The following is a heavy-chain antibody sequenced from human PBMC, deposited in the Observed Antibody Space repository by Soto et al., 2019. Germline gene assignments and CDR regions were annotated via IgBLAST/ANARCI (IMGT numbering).Heavy chain of an antibody. CDR1: GYTFTSYY. D-gene: IGHD2-2*02. CDR2: IIPILGIA. CDR3: ARGRYCSSTSCYMPDAFDI. V-gene: IGHV1-69*04. Sequence: SVKVSCKASGYTFTSYYMHWVRQAPGQGLEWMGRIIPILGIANYAQKFQGRVTITADKSTSTAYMELSSLRSEDTAVYYCARGRYCSSTSCYMPDAFDIWGQGTMVTVSS. J-gene: IGHJ3*02.